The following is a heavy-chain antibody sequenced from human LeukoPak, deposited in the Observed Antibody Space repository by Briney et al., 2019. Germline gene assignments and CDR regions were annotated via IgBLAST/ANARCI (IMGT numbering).Heavy chain of an antibody. Sequence: SQTLSLTCAVSGGATSGGGYSWSWIRQPPGEGLEWSGDIYPSGTTYYTPSLKSRVTISVDRSKTQFSLKLSSVTAADTALYFCAKGEHRGYIDDGMDVWGPGTTVTVSS. V-gene: IGHV4-30-2*01. J-gene: IGHJ6*02. CDR3: AKGEHRGYIDDGMDV. CDR2: IYPSGTT. CDR1: GGATSGGGYS. D-gene: IGHD5-12*01.